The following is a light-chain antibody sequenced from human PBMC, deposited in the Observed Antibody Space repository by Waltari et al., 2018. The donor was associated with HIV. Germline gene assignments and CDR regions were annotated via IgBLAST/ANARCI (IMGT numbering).Light chain of an antibody. CDR2: KVS. V-gene: IGKV1-5*03. Sequence: DLQMTQPPSTLPASVGDRFTITCRASQSISSWLAWYQQKPGKAPKLLIYKVSSLESGGPSRFSGSGSGTEFTLTISSLQPDDFETYYCQQYNSYSRAFGQGTKLEIK. CDR3: QQYNSYSRA. CDR1: QSISSW. J-gene: IGKJ2*01.